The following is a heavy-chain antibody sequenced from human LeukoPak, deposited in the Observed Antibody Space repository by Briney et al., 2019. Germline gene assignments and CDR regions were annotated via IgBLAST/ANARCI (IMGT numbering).Heavy chain of an antibody. CDR2: ISSNGDSI. Sequence: GGSLRLSCAASGFSFSTYRMNWVRQAPGNGLECVSSISSNGDSIYYADSVKGRFTMSRDNAKNSLYLQLSSLRVEDTAVYFCAKDLSPPSGFSYGLDYWGQGTLVTVSS. D-gene: IGHD5-18*01. J-gene: IGHJ4*02. V-gene: IGHV3-21*01. CDR1: GFSFSTYR. CDR3: AKDLSPPSGFSYGLDY.